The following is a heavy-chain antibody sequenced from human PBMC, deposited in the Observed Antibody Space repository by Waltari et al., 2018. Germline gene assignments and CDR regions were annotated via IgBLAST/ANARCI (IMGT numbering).Heavy chain of an antibody. CDR1: GGSISSSGYY. V-gene: IGHV4-39*02. CDR3: VRDFGDHRTDY. Sequence: QLQLQESGPGLVKSSETLSLTCTVSGGSISSSGYYWGWIRQPPGKGLDWIGTIDYSGNTYNPSVKSRVTISVDTSKRQFSLKLNSVTAADTAVYYCVRDFGDHRTDYWGQGTLVTVSS. J-gene: IGHJ4*02. CDR2: IDYSGNT. D-gene: IGHD4-17*01.